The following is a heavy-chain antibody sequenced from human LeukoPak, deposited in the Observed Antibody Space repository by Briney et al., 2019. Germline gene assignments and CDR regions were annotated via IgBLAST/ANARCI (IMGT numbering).Heavy chain of an antibody. CDR3: ARPFGSSGWYRYFDY. CDR2: IYPGDSDT. Sequence: GESLKISCKGSGYSSTSYWIGWVRQMPGKGLEWMGIIYPGDSDTRYSPSFQGQVTISADKSISTAYLQWSSLKASDTAMYYCARPFGSSGWYRYFDYWGQGTLVTVSS. CDR1: GYSSTSYW. J-gene: IGHJ4*02. D-gene: IGHD6-19*01. V-gene: IGHV5-51*01.